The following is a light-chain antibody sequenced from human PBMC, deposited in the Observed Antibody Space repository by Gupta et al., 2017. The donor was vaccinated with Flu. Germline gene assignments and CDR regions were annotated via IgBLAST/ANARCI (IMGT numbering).Light chain of an antibody. Sequence: YELTQPPSVSVPPGQTARITCSGDAFPNQYVYWFQQKPGQAPTLLIYKDTERPSGIPERFSASGSGTTVTLTISGVQAEDEADYYCQSADSTSTYYVFGAGTKVTVL. CDR3: QSADSTSTYYV. CDR1: AFPNQY. CDR2: KDT. V-gene: IGLV3-25*03. J-gene: IGLJ1*01.